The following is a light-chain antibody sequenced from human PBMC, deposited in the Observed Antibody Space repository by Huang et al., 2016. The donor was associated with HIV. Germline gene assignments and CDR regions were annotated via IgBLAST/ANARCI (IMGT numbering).Light chain of an antibody. J-gene: IGKJ2*01. Sequence: EIVLTQSPATLSLSPGERATFSCRASQSVSSYSAWYQHKFGQAPTLLIYDASNRATGIPARFSGSRSGTDFTLTISSLEPEDFAVYYCQQRSNWPYTFGQGTKLEIK. CDR1: QSVSSY. V-gene: IGKV3-11*01. CDR3: QQRSNWPYT. CDR2: DAS.